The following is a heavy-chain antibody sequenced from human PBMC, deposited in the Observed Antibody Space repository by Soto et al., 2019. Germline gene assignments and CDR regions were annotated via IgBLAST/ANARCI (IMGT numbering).Heavy chain of an antibody. J-gene: IGHJ4*02. CDR1: GYTFTSYY. V-gene: IGHV1-46*01. CDR2: INPSGGST. Sequence: SVKVSCKASGYTFTSYYMHWVRQAPGQGLEWMGIINPSGGSTSYAQKFQGRVTMTRDTSTSTVYMELSSLRSEDTAVYYCAGQGGNSSSWPYFDYWGQGTLVTVSS. D-gene: IGHD6-13*01. CDR3: AGQGGNSSSWPYFDY.